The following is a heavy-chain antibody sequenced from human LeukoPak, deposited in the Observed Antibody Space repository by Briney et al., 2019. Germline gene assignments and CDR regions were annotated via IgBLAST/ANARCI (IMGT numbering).Heavy chain of an antibody. CDR1: GGTFSSYA. J-gene: IGHJ3*02. V-gene: IGHV1-69*04. CDR3: ARDHSGQQRAQAFDI. CDR2: IIPILGIA. D-gene: IGHD1/OR15-1a*01. Sequence: SVKVSCKASGGTFSSYAISWVRQAPGQGLEWMGRIIPILGIANYAQKFQGRVTITADKSTSTAYMELSSLRSEDTAVYYCARDHSGQQRAQAFDIWGQGTMVTVSS.